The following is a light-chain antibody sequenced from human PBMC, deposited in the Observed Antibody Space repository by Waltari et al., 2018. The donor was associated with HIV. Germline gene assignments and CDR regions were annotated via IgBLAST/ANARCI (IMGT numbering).Light chain of an antibody. V-gene: IGLV1-40*01. CDR3: QSYDTSLTDII. J-gene: IGLJ2*01. Sequence: QSVLTQPPSVSGAPGQRVTISCTKSSSNVEAAYDVHWFQPVPGTAPKLRIYGTVNRPSGVPDRFSGSRSGTSASLAITGLQAEDEADYYCQSYDTSLTDIIFGGGTKLTVL. CDR2: GTV. CDR1: SSNVEAAYD.